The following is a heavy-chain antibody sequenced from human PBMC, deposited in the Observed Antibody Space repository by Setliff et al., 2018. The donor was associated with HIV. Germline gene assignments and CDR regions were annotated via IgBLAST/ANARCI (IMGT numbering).Heavy chain of an antibody. CDR2: IYTSGST. J-gene: IGHJ6*03. V-gene: IGHV4-61*09. Sequence: TLSLTCPVSGGSISSGNFYWSWIRQPAGKGLEWIGHIYTSGSTNYNPSLKSRVTISVDTSKNQSSLKLSSVTAADTAVYYCARLPRGPDRSYYMDVWGKGTTVTVSS. CDR1: GGSISSGNFY. CDR3: ARLPRGPDRSYYMDV.